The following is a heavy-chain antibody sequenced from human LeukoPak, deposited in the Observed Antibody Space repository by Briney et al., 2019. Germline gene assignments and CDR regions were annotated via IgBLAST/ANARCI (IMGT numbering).Heavy chain of an antibody. V-gene: IGHV1-2*02. J-gene: IGHJ4*02. CDR3: APSEVYSFDF. CDR2: INPNSGFT. D-gene: IGHD6-6*01. CDR1: GYTFTGYY. Sequence: ASVKVSCKASGYTFTGYYIHWVRQAPGQGLEWMGWINPNSGFTNYAQEFKGRVTMTRDTSISPAYMDLSRLKSDDTAVYYCAPSEVYSFDFWGQGTLVTVSS.